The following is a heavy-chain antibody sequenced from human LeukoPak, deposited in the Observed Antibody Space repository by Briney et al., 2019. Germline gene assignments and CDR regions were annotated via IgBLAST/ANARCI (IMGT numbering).Heavy chain of an antibody. J-gene: IGHJ4*02. D-gene: IGHD1-14*01. CDR3: ARAESDGSAGFDY. CDR1: GYSISSGYY. CDR2: IYHSGST. Sequence: SETLSLTCTVSGYSISSGYYWGWIRQPPGKGLEWIGSIYHSGSTYYNPSLKSRVTISVDTSKNQFSLKLSSVTAADTAVYYCARAESDGSAGFDYWGQGTLVTVSS. V-gene: IGHV4-38-2*02.